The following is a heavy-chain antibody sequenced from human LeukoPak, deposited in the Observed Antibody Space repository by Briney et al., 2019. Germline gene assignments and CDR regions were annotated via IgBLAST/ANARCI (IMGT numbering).Heavy chain of an antibody. J-gene: IGHJ4*02. D-gene: IGHD2-21*02. CDR2: ISGSGGLT. Sequence: GGSLRLSCAASGFTFSSYWMHWVRQAPGKGLEWVSSISGSGGLTYYADSVKGRFTISRDNSKSTLSLQMKSLGAEDTAVYYCAKAASVTVIDFWGQGTLVTVSS. CDR3: AKAASVTVIDF. V-gene: IGHV3-23*01. CDR1: GFTFSSYW.